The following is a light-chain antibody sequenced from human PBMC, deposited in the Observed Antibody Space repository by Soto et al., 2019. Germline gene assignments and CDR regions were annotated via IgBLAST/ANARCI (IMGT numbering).Light chain of an antibody. CDR1: SSDVGDYDH. CDR2: GVT. Sequence: QSVLTQPASVSGSPGQSITISCTGTSSDVGDYDHVSWYQQQPGKAPKLMIYGVTNRPSGVSNRFSASKAGNTASLTISGLQAEDEADYYCSAYTSSSTRIFGGGTQLTVL. V-gene: IGLV2-14*03. J-gene: IGLJ2*01. CDR3: SAYTSSSTRI.